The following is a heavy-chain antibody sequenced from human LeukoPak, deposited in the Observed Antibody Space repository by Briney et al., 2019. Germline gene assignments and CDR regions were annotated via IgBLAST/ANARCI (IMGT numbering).Heavy chain of an antibody. CDR3: ASDRDKYFDY. CDR1: GFTFSDYT. V-gene: IGHV3-48*01. Sequence: GGSLRLSCAAFGFTFSDYTMNWVRQAPGKGLEWLSYISSSSRTIHYADSVKGRFTISRDNAKNSLYLQMNSLRAEDTAVYYCASDRDKYFDYWGQGTLVTVSS. D-gene: IGHD6-6*01. J-gene: IGHJ4*02. CDR2: ISSSSRTI.